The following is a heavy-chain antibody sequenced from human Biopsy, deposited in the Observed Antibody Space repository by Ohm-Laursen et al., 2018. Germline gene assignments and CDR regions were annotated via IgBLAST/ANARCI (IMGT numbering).Heavy chain of an antibody. J-gene: IGHJ4*02. CDR1: GFTFSNFN. V-gene: IGHV3-48*01. CDR2: ISSSSESI. Sequence: SLRFSCAASGFTFSNFNMNWFRQAPGEGLEWVSYISSSSESIYYADSVRGRFTVSRDNAQNSMYLQMNSLRADDTAVYYCATDDYSGDSAYWGQGTLVTVSS. CDR3: ATDDYSGDSAY. D-gene: IGHD4-23*01.